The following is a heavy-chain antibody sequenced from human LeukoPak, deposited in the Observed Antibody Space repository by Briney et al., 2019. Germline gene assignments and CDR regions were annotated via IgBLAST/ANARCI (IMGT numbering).Heavy chain of an antibody. CDR2: ISGSGGST. CDR1: GFTFSSYA. D-gene: IGHD5-18*01. CDR3: AKDDDTADYYCYYGMDV. Sequence: PGGSLRLSCAASGFTFSSYAMSWVRQAPGQGLECVSAISGSGGSTYYADTVKGRFTISRDKSKNTQYLQINSLRAEDTAVYYCAKDDDTADYYCYYGMDVWGQGTTVTVSS. V-gene: IGHV3-23*01. J-gene: IGHJ6*02.